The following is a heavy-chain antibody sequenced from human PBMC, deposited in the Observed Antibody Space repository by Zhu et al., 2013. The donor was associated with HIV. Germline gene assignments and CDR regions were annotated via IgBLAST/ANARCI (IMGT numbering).Heavy chain of an antibody. J-gene: IGHJ4*02. CDR2: IYSGGST. CDR3: AREMATILGYFDY. D-gene: IGHD5-12*01. CDR1: GFTVSSNY. Sequence: EVQLVESGGGLIQPGGSLRLSCAASGFTVSSNYMSWVRQAPGKGLEWVSVIYSGGSTYYADSVKGRFTISRDNSKNTLYLQMNSLRAEDTAVYYCAREMATILGYFDYWGQGTLVTVSS. V-gene: IGHV3-53*01.